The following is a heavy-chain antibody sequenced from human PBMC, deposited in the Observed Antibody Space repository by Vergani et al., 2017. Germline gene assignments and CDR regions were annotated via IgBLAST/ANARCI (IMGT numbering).Heavy chain of an antibody. Sequence: EVQLLESGGGLVQPGGSLRLSCAASGFTFSSYAMSWVRQAPGQGLEWVSAIRGIGVSTYYADSVKGRFTISRDNSKNTLYRQMNSLRAEDTAVYYCAGERRWLQARYYYYYMDVWGKGTTVTVSS. CDR2: IRGIGVST. CDR1: GFTFSSYA. J-gene: IGHJ6*03. CDR3: AGERRWLQARYYYYYMDV. D-gene: IGHD5-24*01. V-gene: IGHV3-23*01.